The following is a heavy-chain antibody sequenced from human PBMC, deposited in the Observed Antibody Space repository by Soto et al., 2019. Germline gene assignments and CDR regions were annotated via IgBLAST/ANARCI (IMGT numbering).Heavy chain of an antibody. Sequence: GGSLRLSCAASGFTFSSYGMHWVRQAPGKGLEWVAVIWYDGSNKYYADSVKGRFTISRDNSKNTLYLQMNSLRAEDTAVYYCARDGWFGELSFGIYGMDVWGQGTTVTVSS. V-gene: IGHV3-33*01. CDR1: GFTFSSYG. CDR2: IWYDGSNK. J-gene: IGHJ6*02. CDR3: ARDGWFGELSFGIYGMDV. D-gene: IGHD3-10*01.